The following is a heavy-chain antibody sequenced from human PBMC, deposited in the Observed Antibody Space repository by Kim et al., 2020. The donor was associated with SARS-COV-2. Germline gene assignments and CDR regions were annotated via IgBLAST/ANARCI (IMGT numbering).Heavy chain of an antibody. D-gene: IGHD3-3*01. V-gene: IGHV4-59*01. Sequence: YNPSLRSRVTISLPTAENQSSLKLSSLTAADTAVYYCAREMSGYYPYFDSWGQGTPVTVSS. J-gene: IGHJ4*02. CDR3: AREMSGYYPYFDS.